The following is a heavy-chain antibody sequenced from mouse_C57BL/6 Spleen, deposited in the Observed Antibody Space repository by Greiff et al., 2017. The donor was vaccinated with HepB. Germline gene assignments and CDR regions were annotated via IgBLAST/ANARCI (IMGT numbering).Heavy chain of an antibody. J-gene: IGHJ1*03. CDR3: ARLGLGPGYFDV. V-gene: IGHV1-50*01. D-gene: IGHD4-1*01. CDR2: IDPSDSYT. CDR1: GYTFTSYW. Sequence: VKLQQPGAELVKPGASVKLSCKASGYTFTSYWMQWVKQRPGQGLEWIGEIDPSDSYTNYNQKFKGKATLTVDTSSSTAYMQLSSLTSEDSAVYYCARLGLGPGYFDVWGTGTTVTVSS.